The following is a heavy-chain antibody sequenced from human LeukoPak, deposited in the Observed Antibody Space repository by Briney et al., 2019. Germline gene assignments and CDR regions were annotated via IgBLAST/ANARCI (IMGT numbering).Heavy chain of an antibody. CDR1: GGSISSYY. D-gene: IGHD3-9*01. CDR3: ARLTDYDILTGTIYYFDY. J-gene: IGHJ4*02. V-gene: IGHV4-59*08. CDR2: IYYSGST. Sequence: KASETLSLTCTVSGGSISSYYWSWIRQPPGKGLEWIGYIYYSGSTNYNPSLKSRVTISVDTSKNQFSLKLSSVTAADTAVYYCARLTDYDILTGTIYYFDYWGQGTLVTVSS.